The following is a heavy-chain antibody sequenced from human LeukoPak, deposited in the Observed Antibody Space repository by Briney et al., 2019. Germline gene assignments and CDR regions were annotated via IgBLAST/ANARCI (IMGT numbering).Heavy chain of an antibody. J-gene: IGHJ4*02. CDR2: IKSKTDGGTT. CDR3: ARESWDYGDYDPFDY. CDR1: GFTFSNAW. V-gene: IGHV3-15*01. Sequence: GGSLRLSCAASGFTFSNAWMSWVRQAPGKGLEWVGRIKSKTDGGTTDYAAPVKGRFTISRDDSKNTLYLQMNSLKTKDTAVYYCARESWDYGDYDPFDYWGQGTLVTVSS. D-gene: IGHD4-17*01.